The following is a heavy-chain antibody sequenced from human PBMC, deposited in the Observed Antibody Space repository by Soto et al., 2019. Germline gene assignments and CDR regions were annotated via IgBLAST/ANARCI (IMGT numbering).Heavy chain of an antibody. Sequence: GESLKISCKGSGYSFTSYWIGWVRQMPGKGLEWMGIIYPGDSDTRYSPSFQGQVTISADKSISTAYLQWSSLKASDTAMYYCARGGYCSSTSCHRGAYYMDVWGKGTTVTVSS. CDR1: GYSFTSYW. CDR2: IYPGDSDT. V-gene: IGHV5-51*01. CDR3: ARGGYCSSTSCHRGAYYMDV. D-gene: IGHD2-2*03. J-gene: IGHJ6*03.